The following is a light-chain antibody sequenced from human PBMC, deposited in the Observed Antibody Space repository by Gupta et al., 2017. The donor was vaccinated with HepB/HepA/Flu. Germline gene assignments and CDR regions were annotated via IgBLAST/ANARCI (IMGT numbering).Light chain of an antibody. CDR2: NDN. J-gene: IGLJ1*01. CDR3: VGWDDSLSGYV. V-gene: IGLV1-47*02. Sequence: QPVLTHPPSASGTPGQTVTIPFSGSSSNIGNDNAYWYQQLPGTAPKLLIYNDNQRPSGVPDRFSGSKSGTTASLAISGLRSEDEADYYCVGWDDSLSGYVFGAGTKVTVL. CDR1: SSNIGNDN.